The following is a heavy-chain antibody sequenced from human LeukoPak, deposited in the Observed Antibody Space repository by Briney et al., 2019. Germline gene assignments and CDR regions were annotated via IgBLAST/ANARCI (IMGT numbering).Heavy chain of an antibody. D-gene: IGHD4-17*01. Sequence: SETLSLTCAVYGGSFSGYYWSWIRQPPGKGLEWIGEINHSGSTNYNPSLKSRVTISVDTSKNQFSLKLSSVTAADTAEYYCARHPFGYGDYGTFDYWGQGTLVTVSS. CDR2: INHSGST. V-gene: IGHV4-34*01. CDR3: ARHPFGYGDYGTFDY. CDR1: GGSFSGYY. J-gene: IGHJ4*02.